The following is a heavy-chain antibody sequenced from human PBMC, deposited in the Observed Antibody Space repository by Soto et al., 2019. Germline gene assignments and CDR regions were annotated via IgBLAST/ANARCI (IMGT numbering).Heavy chain of an antibody. CDR2: ISYDGSNK. Sequence: QVQLVESGGGVVQPGRSLRLSCAASGFSFNIFAMHWVRQSPGKGLEWVALISYDGSNKYYADSVRGRFTISRDNSKNTMYLQMNSLRSEDTAVYYCAHLNSLAYCGGGSCYPPLYWGQGTLVTVSS. J-gene: IGHJ4*02. CDR1: GFSFNIFA. V-gene: IGHV3-30*03. D-gene: IGHD2-15*01. CDR3: AHLNSLAYCGGGSCYPPLY.